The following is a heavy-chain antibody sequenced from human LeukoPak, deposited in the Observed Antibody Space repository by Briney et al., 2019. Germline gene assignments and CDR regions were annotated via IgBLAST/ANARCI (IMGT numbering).Heavy chain of an antibody. J-gene: IGHJ4*02. Sequence: ASVKVSCKASGYTFTSYDINCVRQATGQGLEWMGWMNPNSGNTGYAQKFQGRVTMTRNTSISTAYMELSSLRSEDTAVYYCARGLIWFGEYYFDYWGQGTLVTVSS. D-gene: IGHD3-10*01. CDR3: ARGLIWFGEYYFDY. V-gene: IGHV1-8*01. CDR1: GYTFTSYD. CDR2: MNPNSGNT.